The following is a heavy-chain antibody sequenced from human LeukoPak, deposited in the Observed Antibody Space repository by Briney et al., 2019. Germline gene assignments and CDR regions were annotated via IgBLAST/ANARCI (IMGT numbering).Heavy chain of an antibody. Sequence: GGSLRLSCAASGFTFSSYSMNWVRQAPGKGREWVSSISSSSYIYYSDSVTGRFTISRDNAKNSLYLQMNSLRAEDTAVYYCARTYSGSYLWSYFDYWGQGTLVTVSS. V-gene: IGHV3-21*01. J-gene: IGHJ4*02. D-gene: IGHD1-26*01. CDR1: GFTFSSYS. CDR3: ARTYSGSYLWSYFDY. CDR2: ISSSSYI.